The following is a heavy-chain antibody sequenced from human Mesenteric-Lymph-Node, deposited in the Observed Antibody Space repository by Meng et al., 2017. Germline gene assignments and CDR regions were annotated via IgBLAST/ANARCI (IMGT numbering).Heavy chain of an antibody. CDR3: VRELYEPRGQ. D-gene: IGHD2-8*01. CDR2: IYTDGDT. Sequence: GGSLRLSCAASGFSVSRKYMSWVRQGPGKGLEWVSVIYTDGDTFNADSVKGRFTISRDNSKNMVYLQMNSLRVDDTAVYYCVRELYEPRGQWGLGTLVTVSS. V-gene: IGHV3-53*01. CDR1: GFSVSRKY. J-gene: IGHJ4*02.